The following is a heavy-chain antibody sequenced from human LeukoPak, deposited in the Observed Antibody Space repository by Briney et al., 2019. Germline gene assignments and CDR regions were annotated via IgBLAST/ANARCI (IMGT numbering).Heavy chain of an antibody. Sequence: PGGSLRLSCAASGFTFSSYSMNWVRQAPGKGLEWVSSISSSSSYIYYADSVKGRFTIYRDNAKNSLYLQMNSLRAEDTAVYYCARGPDGAAAGSARRKDDAFDIWGQGTMVTVSS. D-gene: IGHD6-13*01. CDR3: ARGPDGAAAGSARRKDDAFDI. J-gene: IGHJ3*02. CDR1: GFTFSSYS. V-gene: IGHV3-21*01. CDR2: ISSSSSYI.